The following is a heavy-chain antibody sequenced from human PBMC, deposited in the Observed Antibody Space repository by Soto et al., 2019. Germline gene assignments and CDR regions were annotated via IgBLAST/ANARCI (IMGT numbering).Heavy chain of an antibody. CDR2: ISYSGST. Sequence: QVQLQESGPGLVKPSQTLSLTCTVSGDSICSGGYYWSWIRQHPGKGLEWIGYISYSGSTYYNPSLKSRVTISVDTSKNQFSLRLSSVTAADTAVYYCARQITMIVENYFDYWGQGTLVTVSS. CDR3: ARQITMIVENYFDY. CDR1: GDSICSGGYY. V-gene: IGHV4-31*03. J-gene: IGHJ4*02. D-gene: IGHD3-22*01.